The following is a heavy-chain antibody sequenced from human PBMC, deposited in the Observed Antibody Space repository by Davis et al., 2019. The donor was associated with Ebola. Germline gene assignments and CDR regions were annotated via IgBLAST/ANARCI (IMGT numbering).Heavy chain of an antibody. J-gene: IGHJ6*02. Sequence: PGGSLRLSCAASGFTFSSYWMSWVRQAPGKGLEWVANIKQDGSEKYYVDSVKGRFTISRDNSKNTLYLQMNSLRAEETAVYYCAKGGITILRGARDSHYGMDVWGQGTTVTVSS. V-gene: IGHV3-7*03. CDR1: GFTFSSYW. CDR2: IKQDGSEK. CDR3: AKGGITILRGARDSHYGMDV. D-gene: IGHD3-10*01.